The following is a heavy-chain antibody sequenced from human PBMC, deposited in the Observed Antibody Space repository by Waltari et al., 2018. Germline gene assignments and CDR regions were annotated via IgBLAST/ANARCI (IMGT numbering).Heavy chain of an antibody. CDR1: GGTFSSYA. CDR2: IIPIFGTA. V-gene: IGHV1-69*12. J-gene: IGHJ4*02. D-gene: IGHD1-20*01. Sequence: QVQLVQSGAEVKKPGSSVKVSCKASGGTFSSYALNWVRQAPGQVLEWMGGIIPIFGTANYAQKFQGRVTITADESTSTAYMELSSLRSEDTAVYYCARDNLRGVVDYWGQGTLVTVSS. CDR3: ARDNLRGVVDY.